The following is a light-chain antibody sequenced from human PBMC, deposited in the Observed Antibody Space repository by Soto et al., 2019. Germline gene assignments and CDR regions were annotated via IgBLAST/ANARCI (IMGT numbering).Light chain of an antibody. CDR2: SNN. J-gene: IGLJ1*01. V-gene: IGLV1-47*02. CDR1: SSSIGTNF. Sequence: HSVLTQPPSASGTPGQRVSISCSGYSSSIGTNFVYWYQQLPGTAPKVLIHSNNQRPSGVPDRFSGSKSGTSASLAISGLRYEDEADYYCAAWDANMSTYVFGSGTKVSVL. CDR3: AAWDANMSTYV.